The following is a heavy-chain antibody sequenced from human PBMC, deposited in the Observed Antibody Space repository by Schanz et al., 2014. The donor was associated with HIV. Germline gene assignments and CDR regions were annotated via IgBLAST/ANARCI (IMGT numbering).Heavy chain of an antibody. J-gene: IGHJ6*02. V-gene: IGHV3-30*18. Sequence: QVQLVESGGGLVKPGGSLRLSCAASRFTFSSYGMHWVRQAPGKGLEWVAVISYDGSNKYYADSVKGRFTISRDNSKNTLYLQMNSLRAEDTAVYYCAKDRITGTTGVPYYYYGMDVWGQGTTVTVSS. D-gene: IGHD1-7*01. CDR2: ISYDGSNK. CDR1: RFTFSSYG. CDR3: AKDRITGTTGVPYYYYGMDV.